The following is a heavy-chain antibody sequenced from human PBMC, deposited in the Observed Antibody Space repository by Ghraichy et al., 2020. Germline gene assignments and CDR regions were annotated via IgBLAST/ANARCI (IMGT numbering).Heavy chain of an antibody. CDR3: ARPGIAAALHP. CDR1: GGSFSGYY. J-gene: IGHJ5*02. V-gene: IGHV4-34*01. D-gene: IGHD6-13*01. Sequence: SETLSLTCAVYGGSFSGYYWSWIRQPPGKGLEWIGEINHSGSTNYNPSLKSRVTISVDTSKNQFSLKLSSVTAADTAVYYCARPGIAAALHPWGQGTLVTVSS. CDR2: INHSGST.